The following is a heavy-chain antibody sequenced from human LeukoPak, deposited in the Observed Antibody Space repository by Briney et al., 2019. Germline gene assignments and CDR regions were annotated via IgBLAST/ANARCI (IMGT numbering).Heavy chain of an antibody. CDR3: ARDNDSSGYSFDY. Sequence: SETLSLTCTVSGGSISSSSYYWGWIRQPPGKGLEWIGSIYYSGSTYYNPSLKSRVTISVDTSKNQFSLKLSSVTAADTDVYYCARDNDSSGYSFDYWGQGTLVTVSS. D-gene: IGHD3-22*01. CDR1: GGSISSSSYY. J-gene: IGHJ4*02. V-gene: IGHV4-39*07. CDR2: IYYSGST.